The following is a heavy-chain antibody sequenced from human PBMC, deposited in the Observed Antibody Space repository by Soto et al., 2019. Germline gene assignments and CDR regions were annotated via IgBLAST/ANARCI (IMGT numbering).Heavy chain of an antibody. D-gene: IGHD6-13*01. V-gene: IGHV4-4*02. CDR2: IYYSGST. Sequence: TSETLSLTCDVSGGSISSNNWWSWVRQPPGKGLEWIGEIYYSGSTNYNPSLKSRVTISVDKSKNQFSLKLSSVTAADTAVYYCASVADSSTWHYGMDVWGQGTTVTVSS. CDR3: ASVADSSTWHYGMDV. CDR1: GGSISSNNW. J-gene: IGHJ6*02.